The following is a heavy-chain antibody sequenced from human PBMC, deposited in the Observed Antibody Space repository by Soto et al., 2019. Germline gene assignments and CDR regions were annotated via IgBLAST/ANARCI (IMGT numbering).Heavy chain of an antibody. V-gene: IGHV3-33*01. Sequence: QVQLVESGGGVVQPGRSLRLSCAASGFTFSNYGMHWVRQAPGKGLEWVAVIWYDGSNKYYADSVKGRFTISRDNSKNTLYLQMNSLRAEDTAVYYCASEYCSGGSCYYYGMDVRGQGTTVTVS. D-gene: IGHD2-15*01. J-gene: IGHJ6*02. CDR1: GFTFSNYG. CDR3: ASEYCSGGSCYYYGMDV. CDR2: IWYDGSNK.